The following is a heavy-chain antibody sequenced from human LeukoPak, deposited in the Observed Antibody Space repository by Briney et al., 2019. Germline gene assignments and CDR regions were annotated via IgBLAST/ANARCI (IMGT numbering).Heavy chain of an antibody. CDR3: ARPLGYDSSGYQLGALWFDP. CDR2: IIPILGIA. Sequence: GASVKVSCKASGGTFSSYAISWVRQAPGQGLEWMGRIIPILGIANYAQKFQGRVTITADKSTSTAYMELSSLRSEDTAVYYCARPLGYDSSGYQLGALWFDPWGQGTLVTVSS. D-gene: IGHD3-22*01. CDR1: GGTFSSYA. J-gene: IGHJ5*02. V-gene: IGHV1-69*04.